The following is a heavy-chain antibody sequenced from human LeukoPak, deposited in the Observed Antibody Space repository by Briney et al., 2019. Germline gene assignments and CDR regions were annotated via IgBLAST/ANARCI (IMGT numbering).Heavy chain of an antibody. CDR1: GFTFSSYG. V-gene: IGHV3-30*18. J-gene: IGHJ4*02. CDR3: AKDGRMGDSDH. Sequence: GGSLRLSCAASGFTFSSYGMHWVRQAPGKGLEWVAAISYDGSNKYYADSVKGRFTISRDNSKNTLYLQMNSLRAEDTAVYYWAKDGRMGDSDHWGQATLVTVSS. CDR2: ISYDGSNK. D-gene: IGHD1-26*01.